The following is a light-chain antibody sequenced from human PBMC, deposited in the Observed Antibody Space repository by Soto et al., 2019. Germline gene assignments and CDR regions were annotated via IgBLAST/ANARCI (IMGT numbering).Light chain of an antibody. Sequence: QPVLTQSPSASASLGASVTLTCTLSSGHNTYAIAWHQQQPEKGPRYLMKLNSDGSHSKGDGIPDRFSGSSSGAERYLTISSLQSEDEADYYCQTWGTGIWVFGGGTKVTVL. J-gene: IGLJ3*02. V-gene: IGLV4-69*01. CDR3: QTWGTGIWV. CDR2: LNSDGSH. CDR1: SGHNTYA.